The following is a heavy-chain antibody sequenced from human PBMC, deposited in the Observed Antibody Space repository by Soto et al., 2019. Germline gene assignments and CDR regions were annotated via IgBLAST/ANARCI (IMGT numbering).Heavy chain of an antibody. CDR3: ARANYDILTGYCKDFDY. V-gene: IGHV1-18*01. CDR1: GYTFNSYG. CDR2: ISAYNGNT. Sequence: ASVTVCCKDSGYTFNSYGSRWVRQAPGQGLEWMGWISAYNGNTNYAQKLQGRVTMTTDTSTSTAYMELRSLRSDDTAVYYCARANYDILTGYCKDFDYWGQGTLVTVSS. D-gene: IGHD3-9*01. J-gene: IGHJ4*02.